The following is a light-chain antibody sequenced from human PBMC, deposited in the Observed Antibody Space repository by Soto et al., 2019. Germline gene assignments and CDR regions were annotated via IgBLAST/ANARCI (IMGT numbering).Light chain of an antibody. Sequence: DVVVTQSPLSLPVTLGRPASISCRSRQSLVYTDGDTYLNWFQQRPGQSPRRLIFRVSNRGSGVPDRFSGSGSRTHFTLKISRVEAEDVGVSYCMQGTHWPPYTFGQGTKLEIK. CDR3: MQGTHWPPYT. CDR2: RVS. J-gene: IGKJ2*01. CDR1: QSLVYTDGDTY. V-gene: IGKV2-30*01.